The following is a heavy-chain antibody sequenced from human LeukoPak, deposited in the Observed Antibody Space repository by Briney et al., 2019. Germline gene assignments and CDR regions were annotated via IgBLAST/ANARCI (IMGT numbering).Heavy chain of an antibody. Sequence: SETLSLTCTVSGGSISSYYWSWIRQPPGKGLEWIGYIYYSGSINYNPSLKSRVTISVDTSKNQFSLKLNSVTAADTAVYYCARHARGSYSTYWFDPWGQGTLVTVSS. J-gene: IGHJ5*02. V-gene: IGHV4-59*08. CDR1: GGSISSYY. CDR2: IYYSGSI. CDR3: ARHARGSYSTYWFDP. D-gene: IGHD1-26*01.